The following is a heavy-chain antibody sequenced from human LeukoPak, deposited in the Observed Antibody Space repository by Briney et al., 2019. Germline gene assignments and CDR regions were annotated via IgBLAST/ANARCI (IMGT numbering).Heavy chain of an antibody. V-gene: IGHV3-21*01. CDR3: ARELYYYYYMDV. CDR1: GFTFSSYS. CDR2: ISSSSIYI. Sequence: GGSLRLSCAASGFTFSSYSMNWVRQAPGKGLEWVSSISSSSIYIYYADSLKGRFTISRDNAKNSLYLQMNSLRAEDTAVYYCARELYYYYYMDVWGKGTTVTISS. J-gene: IGHJ6*03.